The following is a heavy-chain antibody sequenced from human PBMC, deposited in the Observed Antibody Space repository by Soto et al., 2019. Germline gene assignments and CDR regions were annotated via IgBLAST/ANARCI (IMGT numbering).Heavy chain of an antibody. CDR3: ARVNIVVVVAALEY. Sequence: GSSEQVSFKASCYTGTSSGISLVRQAPGQGLEWMGWISAYNGNTNYAQKLQGRVTMTTDTSTSPAYMELRSLRSDDTAVYYCARVNIVVVVAALEYWGRGTLV. CDR2: ISAYNGNT. J-gene: IGHJ4*02. D-gene: IGHD2-15*01. CDR1: CYTGTSSG. V-gene: IGHV1-18*04.